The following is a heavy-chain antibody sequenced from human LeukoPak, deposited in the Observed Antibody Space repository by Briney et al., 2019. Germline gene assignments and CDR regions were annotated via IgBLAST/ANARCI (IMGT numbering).Heavy chain of an antibody. D-gene: IGHD2-2*01. V-gene: IGHV3-30-3*01. CDR2: ISYDGSNK. CDR3: ARGPVPAAPLDY. J-gene: IGHJ4*02. Sequence: PGGSLRLSCAASGFTFSSYAMHWVRQAPGKGLEWVAVISYDGSNKYYADSVKGRFTISRDNSKNTLYLQMNSLRAEDTAVYYCARGPVPAAPLDYWGQGTLVTVSS. CDR1: GFTFSSYA.